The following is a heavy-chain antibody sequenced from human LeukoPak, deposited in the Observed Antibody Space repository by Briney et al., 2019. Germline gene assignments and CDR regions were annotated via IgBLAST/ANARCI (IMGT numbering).Heavy chain of an antibody. CDR1: GFIFSSYG. D-gene: IGHD2-15*01. CDR2: ITGSTYST. V-gene: IGHV3-23*01. CDR3: AKDQLNRFCSAGDCSIAHDY. Sequence: GGSLRLSCAASGFIFSSYGMSWVRQAPGEGLEWISSITGSTYSTYYADSVRGRFTISRDNSKNTLYLQMNSLRVEDTAVYFCAKDQLNRFCSAGDCSIAHDYWGQGTLVTVSS. J-gene: IGHJ4*02.